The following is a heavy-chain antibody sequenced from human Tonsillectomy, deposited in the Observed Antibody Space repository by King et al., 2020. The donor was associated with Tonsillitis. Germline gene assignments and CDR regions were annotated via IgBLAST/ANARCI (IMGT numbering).Heavy chain of an antibody. D-gene: IGHD3-16*01. CDR3: ARGDLGPYTRGQNNWFDP. CDR2: ISYDGSNR. CDR1: GFTFSNYA. V-gene: IGHV3-30*01. J-gene: IGHJ5*02. Sequence: VQLVESGGGVVQPGRSLRLSCAASGFTFSNYAMHWVRQAPGKGLEWVAVISYDGSNRYFAASVKGRFTISRDISKNTLYLQMNSLRTEDTAVYYCARGDLGPYTRGQNNWFDPWGQGPLVTVSS.